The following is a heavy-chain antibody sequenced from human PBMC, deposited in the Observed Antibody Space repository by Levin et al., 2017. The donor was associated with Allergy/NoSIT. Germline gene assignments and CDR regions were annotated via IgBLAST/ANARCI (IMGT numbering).Heavy chain of an antibody. J-gene: IGHJ4*02. Sequence: GASVKVSCAASGFTFSNYAIHWVRQAPGKGLEWVAVIWYDGSKNYYAESVKGRFTISRDNSKNTLYLQMNSLRVEDTAVYYCARDLDGSGTPGGYWGQGTLVTVSS. D-gene: IGHD3-10*01. CDR2: IWYDGSKN. V-gene: IGHV3-33*01. CDR3: ARDLDGSGTPGGY. CDR1: GFTFSNYA.